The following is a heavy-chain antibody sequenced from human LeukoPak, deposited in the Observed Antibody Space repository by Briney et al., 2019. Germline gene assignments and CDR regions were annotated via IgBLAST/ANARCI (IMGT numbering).Heavy chain of an antibody. V-gene: IGHV4-34*01. CDR1: GGSFSGYY. CDR2: INHSGST. Sequence: SETLSLTCAVYGGSFSGYYWSWIRQPPGKGLEWIGEINHSGSTNYNPSLKSRVTISVDTSKNQFSLKLSSVTAADTAVYYCARRRRGDTGDYFDYWGQGTLVTVSS. J-gene: IGHJ4*02. CDR3: ARRRRGDTGDYFDY. D-gene: IGHD5-18*01.